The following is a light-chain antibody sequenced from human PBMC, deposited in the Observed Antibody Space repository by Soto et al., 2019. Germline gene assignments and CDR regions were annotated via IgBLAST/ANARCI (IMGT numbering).Light chain of an antibody. CDR2: AAS. Sequence: DIQMTQSPSSLSASVGDRVTITCRASQRISSYLNWYQQKPGKAPKILIYAASNLQSGVPSRFSGSGSGTDFTVTISSLQPEDFATYYCQQSYSAPRTFGQGTKVEIK. V-gene: IGKV1-39*01. J-gene: IGKJ1*01. CDR1: QRISSY. CDR3: QQSYSAPRT.